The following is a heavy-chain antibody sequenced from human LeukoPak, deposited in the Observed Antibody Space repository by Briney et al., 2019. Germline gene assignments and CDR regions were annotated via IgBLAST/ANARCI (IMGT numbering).Heavy chain of an antibody. Sequence: PGGSLRLSCAASGFTFKHYNMNWVRQAPGKGLEWISYISTSGSMIYYADSVKGRSTISRDNAKNSLYLQMNSLRAEDTAVYYCARGTLNIPGEHGAFDYWGQGTLVTVSS. CDR2: ISTSGSMI. D-gene: IGHD1-14*01. CDR3: ARGTLNIPGEHGAFDY. V-gene: IGHV3-21*05. J-gene: IGHJ4*02. CDR1: GFTFKHYN.